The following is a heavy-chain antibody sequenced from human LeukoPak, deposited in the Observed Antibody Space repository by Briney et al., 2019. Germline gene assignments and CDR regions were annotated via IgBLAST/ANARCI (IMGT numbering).Heavy chain of an antibody. CDR3: ARTARYSVLLWFGELFDFDY. CDR1: GYSFTTYW. D-gene: IGHD3-10*01. V-gene: IGHV1-18*04. Sequence: AGESLKISCRGSGYSFTTYWIGWVRQAPGQGLEWMGWISAYNGNTNYAQKLQGRVTMTTDTSTSTAYMELRSLRSDDTAVYYCARTARYSVLLWFGELFDFDYWGQGTLVTVSS. J-gene: IGHJ4*02. CDR2: ISAYNGNT.